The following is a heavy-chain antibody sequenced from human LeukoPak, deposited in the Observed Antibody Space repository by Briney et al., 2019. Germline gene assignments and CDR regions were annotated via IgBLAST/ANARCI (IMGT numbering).Heavy chain of an antibody. CDR1: GFTFSSYS. J-gene: IGHJ4*02. V-gene: IGHV3-21*01. Sequence: GGSLRLSCAASGFTFSSYSMNWVRQAPGKGLEWVSSISSSSSSYIYYADSVKGRFTISRDNAKNSLYLQMNSLRAEDTAVYYCASSGSIAAAGAFFDYWGQGTLVTVSS. D-gene: IGHD6-13*01. CDR3: ASSGSIAAAGAFFDY. CDR2: ISSSSSSYI.